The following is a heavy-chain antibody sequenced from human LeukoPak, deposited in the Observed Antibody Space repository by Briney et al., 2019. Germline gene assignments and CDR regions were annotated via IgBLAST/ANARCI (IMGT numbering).Heavy chain of an antibody. V-gene: IGHV4-61*02. Sequence: SETLSLTCTVSGGSISSGSYYWSWIRQPAGKGLEWIGRIYTSGSTNYNLSLKSRVTISVDTSKSQFSLKLSSVTAADTAIYYCAKSFSETERATITAYWGQGTLVTVSS. D-gene: IGHD5-24*01. CDR2: IYTSGST. CDR1: GGSISSGSYY. J-gene: IGHJ4*02. CDR3: AKSFSETERATITAY.